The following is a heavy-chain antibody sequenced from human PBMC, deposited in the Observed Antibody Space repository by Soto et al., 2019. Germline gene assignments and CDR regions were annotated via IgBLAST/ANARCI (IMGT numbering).Heavy chain of an antibody. J-gene: IGHJ6*02. CDR2: ISYDGSNK. V-gene: IGHV3-30*03. CDR1: GFTFYSFA. D-gene: IGHD3-9*01. CDR3: ARDAARLRYFDWPGMDV. Sequence: GGSLRLSCAASGFTFYSFAMDWVRQAPGQGLEWVAVISYDGSNKYSADSVKGRFTISRDNSKNTLYLQMNSLRAEDTAVYYCARDAARLRYFDWPGMDVWGQGTTVTVSS.